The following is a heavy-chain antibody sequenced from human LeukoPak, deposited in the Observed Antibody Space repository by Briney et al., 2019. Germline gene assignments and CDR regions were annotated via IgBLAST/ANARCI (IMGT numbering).Heavy chain of an antibody. Sequence: SETLSLTCTVSGVSISSSTYFWGWIRQPPGKGLDWIVSIYYSGSSYYNPSLNSRVTISVDTSKSQFSLKLSSVTAADTAVYYCARHMYSGAWYYFDYWGQGTLVTVSS. CDR3: ARHMYSGAWYYFDY. J-gene: IGHJ4*02. V-gene: IGHV4-39*01. CDR1: GVSISSSTYF. D-gene: IGHD6-19*01. CDR2: IYYSGSS.